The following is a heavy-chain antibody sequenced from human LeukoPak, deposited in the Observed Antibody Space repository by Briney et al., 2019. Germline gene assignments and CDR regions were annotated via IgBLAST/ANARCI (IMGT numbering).Heavy chain of an antibody. CDR2: INWNGGST. J-gene: IGHJ4*02. V-gene: IGHV3-20*04. Sequence: GGSLRLSCAASGFTFSDYSMNWVRQAPGKGLEWVSTINWNGGSTGYADSVKGRFTISRDNAKNSLYLQMNSLRAEDTALYYCARVSDISVAAYFDYWGQGTLVTVSS. D-gene: IGHD6-19*01. CDR1: GFTFSDYS. CDR3: ARVSDISVAAYFDY.